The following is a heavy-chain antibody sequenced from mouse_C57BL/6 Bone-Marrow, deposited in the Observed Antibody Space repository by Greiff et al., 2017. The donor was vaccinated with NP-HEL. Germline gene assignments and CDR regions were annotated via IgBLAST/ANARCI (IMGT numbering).Heavy chain of an antibody. Sequence: LVESGAELARPGASVKLSCKASGYTFTSYGISWVKQRTGQGLEWIGEIYPRSGNTYYNEKFKGKATLTADKSSSTAYMELRSLTSEDSAVYFCARSRGKGAMDYWGQGTSVTVSS. CDR1: GYTFTSYG. CDR2: IYPRSGNT. V-gene: IGHV1-81*01. CDR3: ARSRGKGAMDY. J-gene: IGHJ4*01.